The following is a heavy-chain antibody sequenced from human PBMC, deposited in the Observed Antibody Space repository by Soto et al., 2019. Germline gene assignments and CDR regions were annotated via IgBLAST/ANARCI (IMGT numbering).Heavy chain of an antibody. Sequence: QVQLQESGPGLVQPSGTLSLTCAVSGDSINNSHWWSWVRQTPGKGLEWIGETYHSGTTNYKPSLKTRVTISIDKTKNQLSLKMNSVTAADTAVYYCAREVNSSPARGPNWFDPWGQGTLVTFSS. J-gene: IGHJ5*02. CDR2: TYHSGTT. D-gene: IGHD6-13*01. V-gene: IGHV4-4*02. CDR1: GDSINNSHW. CDR3: AREVNSSPARGPNWFDP.